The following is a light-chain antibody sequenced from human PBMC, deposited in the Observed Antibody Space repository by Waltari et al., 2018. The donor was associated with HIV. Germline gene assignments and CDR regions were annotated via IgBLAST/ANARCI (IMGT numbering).Light chain of an antibody. V-gene: IGKV3-20*01. CDR2: GTS. CDR1: QSVSSTY. CDR3: QQYSSSPYT. J-gene: IGKJ2*01. Sequence: EIVLTQSPGTLSLSPGERATLSCRAGQSVSSTYLAWYQQKPGQAPRLLIYGTSSSATGIPERFSGSGSGTDFTLTISRLEPEDFALYYCQQYSSSPYTFGQGTKLEIK.